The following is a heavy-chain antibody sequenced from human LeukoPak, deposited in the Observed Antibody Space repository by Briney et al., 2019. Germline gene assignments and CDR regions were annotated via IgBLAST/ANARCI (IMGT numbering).Heavy chain of an antibody. Sequence: PGRSLRLSCAASGFTFSSYGMHWVRQAPGKGLEWVAVISYDGSNKYYADSVKGRFTISRDNSKNTLYLQMNSLRAEDTAVYYCAKAWSLKVAERYAFDIWGQGTMVTVSS. V-gene: IGHV3-30*18. D-gene: IGHD1-26*01. CDR2: ISYDGSNK. CDR3: AKAWSLKVAERYAFDI. J-gene: IGHJ3*02. CDR1: GFTFSSYG.